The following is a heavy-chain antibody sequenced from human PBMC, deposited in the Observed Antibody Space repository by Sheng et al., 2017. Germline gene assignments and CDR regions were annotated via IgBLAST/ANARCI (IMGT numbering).Heavy chain of an antibody. CDR1: GFTFSSYG. J-gene: IGHJ6*02. CDR2: IWYDGSNK. CDR3: ARDTSTPGNYYGMDV. Sequence: QVQLVESGGGVVQPGRSLRLSCAASGFTFSSYGMDWVRQAPGKGLEWVAVIWYDGSNKYYADSVKGRFTISRDNSKNTLYLQMNSLRAEDTAVYYCARDTSTPGNYYGMDVWDQGP. V-gene: IGHV3-33*01.